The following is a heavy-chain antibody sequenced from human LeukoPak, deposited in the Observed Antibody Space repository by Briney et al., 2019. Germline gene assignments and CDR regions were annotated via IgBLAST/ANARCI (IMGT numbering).Heavy chain of an antibody. V-gene: IGHV5-51*01. Sequence: GESLKISCKGSGYNFNTYWVAWVRQMPGKGLEWMGIIHPVDSDIRYSPSFQGQVTISADKSISTVYLQWSSLKASDTAMYYCARPAYYGSGNYYFDYWGQGTLVTVSS. CDR2: IHPVDSDI. J-gene: IGHJ4*02. CDR1: GYNFNTYW. CDR3: ARPAYYGSGNYYFDY. D-gene: IGHD3-10*01.